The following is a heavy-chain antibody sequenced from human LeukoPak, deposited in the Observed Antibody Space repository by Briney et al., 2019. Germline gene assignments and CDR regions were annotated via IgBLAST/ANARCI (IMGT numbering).Heavy chain of an antibody. CDR3: ARVRGVGTHIWLLPWNL. CDR1: GFTFPTYA. J-gene: IGHJ5*02. V-gene: IGHV3-23*01. Sequence: PGGSLRLSCAASGFTFPTYAMAWVRQAPGKGLEWVSSISSGAAGTYYAPSVKGRFTVSRDNDKNALYLQMDGLTAADTALYYCARVRGVGTHIWLLPWNLWGQGTLVSVSS. D-gene: IGHD2-21*02. CDR2: ISSGAAGT.